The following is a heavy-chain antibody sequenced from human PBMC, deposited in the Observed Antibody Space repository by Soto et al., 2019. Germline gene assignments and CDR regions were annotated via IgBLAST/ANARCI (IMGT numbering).Heavy chain of an antibody. D-gene: IGHD2-2*01. J-gene: IGHJ5*02. V-gene: IGHV3-30-3*01. CDR1: GFTFSSYA. CDR2: ISYDGSNK. Sequence: GGSLRLSCAASGFTFSSYAMHWVRQAPGKGLEWVAVISYDGSNKYYADSVKGRFTISRDNSKNTLYLQMNSLRAEDTAVYYCARQHPNYCISTSCYSTGFDPWGQGTLVTVSS. CDR3: ARQHPNYCISTSCYSTGFDP.